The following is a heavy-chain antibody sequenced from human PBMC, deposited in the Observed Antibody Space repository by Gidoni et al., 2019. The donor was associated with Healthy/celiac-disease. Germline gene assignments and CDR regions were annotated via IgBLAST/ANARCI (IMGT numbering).Heavy chain of an antibody. CDR3: ARLANSGYDLFFDY. V-gene: IGHV4-39*01. CDR2: IYYSGST. CDR1: GGSISSSSYY. Sequence: QLQLQASGPGLVKPSETLSLTCTVSGGSISSSSYYWGWIRQPPGKGLEWIGSIYYSGSTYYNPSLKSRVTISVDTSKNQFSLKLSSVTAADTAVYYCARLANSGYDLFFDYWGQGTLVTVSS. J-gene: IGHJ4*02. D-gene: IGHD5-12*01.